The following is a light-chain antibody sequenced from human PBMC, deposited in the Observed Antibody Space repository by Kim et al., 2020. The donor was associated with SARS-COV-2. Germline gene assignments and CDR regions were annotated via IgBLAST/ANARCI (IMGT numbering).Light chain of an antibody. CDR1: SLRSYS. Sequence: ALGQTVRITCQGDSLRSYSTTGYRQKPGQAPALVIYAKNNRPSGIPGRFSASTSGNTASLTITGAQAEDEADYYCNSRDSSGSYWVFGGGTQLTVL. V-gene: IGLV3-19*01. J-gene: IGLJ3*02. CDR3: NSRDSSGSYWV. CDR2: AKN.